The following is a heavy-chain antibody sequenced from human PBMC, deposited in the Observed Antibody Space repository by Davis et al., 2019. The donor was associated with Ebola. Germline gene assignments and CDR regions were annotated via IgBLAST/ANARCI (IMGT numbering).Heavy chain of an antibody. D-gene: IGHD3-3*01. V-gene: IGHV1-46*01. Sequence: ASVKVSCKASGYTFTSYGISWVRQAPGQGLEWMGIINPSGGSTSYAQKFQGRVTMTRDTSTSTVYMELSSLRSEDTAVYYCAKDLYYDFWSGSRYYGMDVWGQGTTVTVSS. J-gene: IGHJ6*02. CDR2: INPSGGST. CDR3: AKDLYYDFWSGSRYYGMDV. CDR1: GYTFTSYG.